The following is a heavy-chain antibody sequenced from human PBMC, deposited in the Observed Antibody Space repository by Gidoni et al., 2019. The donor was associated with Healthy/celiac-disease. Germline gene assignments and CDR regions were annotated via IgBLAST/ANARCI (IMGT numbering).Heavy chain of an antibody. CDR2: ISGSGGST. CDR3: AKIPKYDFWSGYQGYFDY. V-gene: IGHV3-23*01. D-gene: IGHD3-3*01. J-gene: IGHJ4*02. CDR1: GFTFSSYA. Sequence: EVQLLESGGGLVQPGGSLRLSCAASGFTFSSYAMSWVRQAPGKGLEWVSAISGSGGSTYYADSVKGRFTISRDNSKNTLYLQMNSLRAEDTAVYYCAKIPKYDFWSGYQGYFDYWGQGTLVTVSS.